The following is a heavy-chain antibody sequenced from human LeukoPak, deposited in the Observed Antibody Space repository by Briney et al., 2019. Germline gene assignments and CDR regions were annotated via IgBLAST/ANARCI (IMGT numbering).Heavy chain of an antibody. Sequence: PGGSLRLSCPASGFTFSTYAIHWVRKAPGKGLGWVAVIWYDGSNKYYADSVKGRFTISRDNSKNTLYLQMNSLRAEDTAVYYCARDWNYHALGYWGQGTLVTVSS. J-gene: IGHJ4*02. CDR1: GFTFSTYA. D-gene: IGHD1-7*01. CDR3: ARDWNYHALGY. V-gene: IGHV3-33*01. CDR2: IWYDGSNK.